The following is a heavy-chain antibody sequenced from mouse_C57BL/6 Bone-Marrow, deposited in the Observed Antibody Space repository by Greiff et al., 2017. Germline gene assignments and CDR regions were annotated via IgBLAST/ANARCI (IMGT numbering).Heavy chain of an antibody. CDR3: AREGACDWYFDV. Sequence: VHVKQSVAELVRPGASVKLSCTASGFNIKNTYMHWVKQRPEQGLEWIGRIDPANGNTKYAPKFQGKATITADTYSTTAYLQLSSLTSEDTAISSCAREGACDWYFDVWGTGTTVTVSS. D-gene: IGHD3-3*01. CDR2: IDPANGNT. J-gene: IGHJ1*03. CDR1: GFNIKNTY. V-gene: IGHV14-3*01.